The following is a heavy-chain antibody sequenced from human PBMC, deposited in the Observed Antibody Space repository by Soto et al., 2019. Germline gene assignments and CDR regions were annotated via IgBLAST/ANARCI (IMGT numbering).Heavy chain of an antibody. Sequence: EVQLLESGGGLVQPGGSLRLSCAASGFTFSSYAMSWVRQAPGKGLEWVSAISGSGGSTYYADSVKGRFTISRDNSKNRLYLQMNSLRAEDTAVYYCAKDPFYDILTGYYDYWGQGTLVTVSS. CDR2: ISGSGGST. J-gene: IGHJ4*02. V-gene: IGHV3-23*01. D-gene: IGHD3-9*01. CDR3: AKDPFYDILTGYYDY. CDR1: GFTFSSYA.